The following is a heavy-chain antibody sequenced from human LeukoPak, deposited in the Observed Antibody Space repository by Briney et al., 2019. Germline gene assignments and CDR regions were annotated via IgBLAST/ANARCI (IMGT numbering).Heavy chain of an antibody. D-gene: IGHD1-26*01. CDR3: VKDSPPRYSGSPPAY. CDR2: ISWNSGSI. Sequence: PGRSLRLSCAASGFTFDDYAMHWVRQAPGKGLEWVSGISWNSGSIGYVDSVKGRFTISRDNAKNSLYLQMNSLRADDTAVYYCVKDSPPRYSGSPPAYWGQGTLVTVSS. J-gene: IGHJ4*02. V-gene: IGHV3-9*01. CDR1: GFTFDDYA.